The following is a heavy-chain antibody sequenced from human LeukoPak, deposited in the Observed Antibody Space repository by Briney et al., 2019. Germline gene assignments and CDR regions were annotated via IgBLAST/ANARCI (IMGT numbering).Heavy chain of an antibody. CDR3: AKGGGNSWFDY. V-gene: IGHV3-23*01. D-gene: IGHD6-13*01. CDR2: LSDRGGST. Sequence: PGGSLRLSCAASGFTFSISAMSWVRQAPGKGLEWVSALSDRGGSTYYADSVKGRFIISRDNSKNTLYLQMNSLRVEDTAVYYCAKGGGNSWFDYWGQGTLVTVSS. J-gene: IGHJ4*02. CDR1: GFTFSISA.